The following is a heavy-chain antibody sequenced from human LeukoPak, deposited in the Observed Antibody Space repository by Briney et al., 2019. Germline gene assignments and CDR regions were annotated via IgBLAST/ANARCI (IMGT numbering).Heavy chain of an antibody. CDR2: ISFDGRNK. CDR1: GFTFSSYG. V-gene: IGHV3-30*03. CDR3: ARRAAGRPGADYFQH. J-gene: IGHJ1*01. D-gene: IGHD3-10*01. Sequence: GGSLRLSCAASGFTFSSYGMHWVRQAPGKGLEWVAVISFDGRNKYFADSVKGRFTISRDNAKNSLYLQMNSLRDEDTAVYYCARRAAGRPGADYFQHWGQGILVTVSS.